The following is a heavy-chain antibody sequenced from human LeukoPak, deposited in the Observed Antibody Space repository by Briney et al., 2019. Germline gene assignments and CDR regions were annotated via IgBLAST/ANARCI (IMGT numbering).Heavy chain of an antibody. CDR3: ARDPHCSSTTCPFDL. D-gene: IGHD2-2*01. Sequence: SETLSLTCTVSGGSISRSYYWGWIRQPPGRGLEWIGYIWRSDHTNYNPSLKSRVTMSLDKSKNQFSLKLSSVTAADTAVYYCARDPHCSSTTCPFDLWGQGTLVIVSS. V-gene: IGHV4-39*07. J-gene: IGHJ4*02. CDR2: IWRSDHT. CDR1: GGSISRSYY.